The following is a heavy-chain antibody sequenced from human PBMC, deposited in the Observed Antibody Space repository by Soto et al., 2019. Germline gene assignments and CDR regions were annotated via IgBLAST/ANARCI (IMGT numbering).Heavy chain of an antibody. CDR3: AREGVAPYYYYGMDV. CDR1: GYPFTNYY. Sequence: ASVKVSCKASGYPFTNYYIHWVRQAPGQGLEWMGIFNPSGGTTSYAQKFQGRVTMTTDTSTSTVYMELRSLRSDDTAVYYCAREGVAPYYYYGMDVWGQGTPVT. D-gene: IGHD5-12*01. J-gene: IGHJ6*02. CDR2: FNPSGGTT. V-gene: IGHV1-46*01.